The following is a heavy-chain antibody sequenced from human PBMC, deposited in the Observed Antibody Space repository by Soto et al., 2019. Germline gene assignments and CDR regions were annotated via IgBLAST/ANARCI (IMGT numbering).Heavy chain of an antibody. CDR1: GFTFSNAW. CDR3: PTTKMLTFGGVIAPNRFDP. J-gene: IGHJ5*02. D-gene: IGHD3-16*02. V-gene: IGHV3-15*01. CDR2: IKSKTDNGTT. Sequence: GGSLRRSCAASGFTFSNAWMSWVRQAPGKGLEWGGRIKSKTDNGTTDYAAPVKGRFTIPRDDSKNTLYLQMNSLKTEDTAVYYCPTTKMLTFGGVIAPNRFDPWGQGTLVTVSS.